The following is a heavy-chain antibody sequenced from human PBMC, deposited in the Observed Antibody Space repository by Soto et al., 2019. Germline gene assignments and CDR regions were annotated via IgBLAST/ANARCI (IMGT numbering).Heavy chain of an antibody. D-gene: IGHD6-19*01. CDR3: ARDMTDYSSGRALDY. CDR2: ISVYNGNT. Sequence: QVQVVQSGAEVKKPGASVRVSCKASGYTFSNFGITWVRQAPGLGPEWMGGISVYNGNTKYAQKFQGRVTMTTDTSTGTAYMELRSLRSDDTAIYYCARDMTDYSSGRALDYWGQGTLVTVSS. V-gene: IGHV1-18*01. J-gene: IGHJ4*02. CDR1: GYTFSNFG.